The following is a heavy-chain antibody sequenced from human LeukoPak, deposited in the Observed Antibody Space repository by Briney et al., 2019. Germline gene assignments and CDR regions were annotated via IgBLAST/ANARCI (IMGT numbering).Heavy chain of an antibody. CDR2: ISSSGSTI. D-gene: IGHD1-26*01. CDR1: GFTFSDYY. CDR3: ARDYSGSYWDDAFDI. J-gene: IGHJ3*02. Sequence: GGSLRLSCAASGFTFSDYYMSWIRQAPGKGLEWVSYISSSGSTIYYADSVKGRFTISRDNAKNSLYLQMNSLRDEDTAVYYCARDYSGSYWDDAFDIWGQGTMVTVSS. V-gene: IGHV3-11*04.